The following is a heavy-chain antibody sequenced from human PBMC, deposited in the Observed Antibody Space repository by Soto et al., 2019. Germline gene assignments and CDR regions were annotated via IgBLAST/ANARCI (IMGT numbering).Heavy chain of an antibody. J-gene: IGHJ6*02. CDR3: ATPPPYAGSLYYGMDV. V-gene: IGHV1-18*01. Sequence: QVQLVQSGAEVKKPGASVKVSCKASGYTFTSYGISWVRQAPGQGLEWMGWISAYNGNTNYAQKLQDRVTMTTDTPTSTAYMELRSLRSDDTAVYYCATPPPYAGSLYYGMDVWGQGTTVTVSS. CDR2: ISAYNGNT. CDR1: GYTFTSYG. D-gene: IGHD2-8*01.